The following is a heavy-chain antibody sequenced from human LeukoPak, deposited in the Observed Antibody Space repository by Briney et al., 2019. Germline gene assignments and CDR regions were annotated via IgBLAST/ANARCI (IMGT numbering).Heavy chain of an antibody. CDR2: IYYSGST. CDR1: GGSISSGGYY. V-gene: IGHV4-31*03. J-gene: IGHJ4*02. Sequence: TLSLTCTVSGGSISSGGYYWSWIRQRPGKGPEWLGYIYYSGSTYYNPSLKSRVTISVDTSKNQFSLKLSSVTAADTAVYYCARGVAAAGTADYWGQGTLVTVSS. CDR3: ARGVAAAGTADY. D-gene: IGHD6-13*01.